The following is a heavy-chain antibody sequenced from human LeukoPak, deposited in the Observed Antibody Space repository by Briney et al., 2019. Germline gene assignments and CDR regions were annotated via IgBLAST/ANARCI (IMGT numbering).Heavy chain of an antibody. D-gene: IGHD5-12*01. CDR1: GYTFTSYD. V-gene: IGHV1-2*02. CDR2: INPNSGGT. J-gene: IGHJ5*02. Sequence: ASVKVSCKASGYTFTSYDINWVRQAPGQGLEWMGWINPNSGGTNYAQKFQGRVTMTRDTSISTAYMELSRLRSDDTAVYYCAREEATRAYNWFDPWGQGTLVTVSS. CDR3: AREEATRAYNWFDP.